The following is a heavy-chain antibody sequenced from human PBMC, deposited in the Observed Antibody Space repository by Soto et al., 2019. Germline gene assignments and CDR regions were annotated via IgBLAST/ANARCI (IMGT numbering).Heavy chain of an antibody. D-gene: IGHD1-20*01. CDR1: EFTFSSYP. V-gene: IGHV3-30-3*01. J-gene: IGHJ4*02. Sequence: QVQVVESGGGVVQPGGSLRLSCEASEFTFSSYPMHWVRQAPGKGLEWVTLISYDGSNQYYADSVKGRFTISRDNSKDTLYLPMHSLTSDDTAVYFCARGPITQTSFIDHWGQGTLVTVSS. CDR3: ARGPITQTSFIDH. CDR2: ISYDGSNQ.